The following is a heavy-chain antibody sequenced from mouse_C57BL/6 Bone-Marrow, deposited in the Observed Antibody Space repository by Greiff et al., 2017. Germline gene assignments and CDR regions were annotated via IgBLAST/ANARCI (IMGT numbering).Heavy chain of an antibody. CDR1: GYTFTDYE. CDR3: TSRWPRAMDY. CDR2: IDPETGGT. J-gene: IGHJ4*01. V-gene: IGHV1-15*01. Sequence: VQLQQSGAELVRPGASVTLSCKASGYTFTDYEMHWVKQTPVHGLEWIGAIDPETGGTAYNQKFKGKAILTADKSSSTAYMELRSLTSEDSAVYYCTSRWPRAMDYWGQGTSVTVSS. D-gene: IGHD2-3*01.